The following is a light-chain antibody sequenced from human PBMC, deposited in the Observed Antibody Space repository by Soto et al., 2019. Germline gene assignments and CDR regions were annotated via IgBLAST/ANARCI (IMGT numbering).Light chain of an antibody. J-gene: IGKJ1*01. Sequence: EVVLTQSPGTLLLSPGERATLSCRASEGVSSGYLAWYQQKPGQAPRLLIYGASRRATGIPDRFSGSGSGTDFTLTISRLDPEDFAVYHCQQYGRTPLTFGQGTKV. V-gene: IGKV3-20*01. CDR2: GAS. CDR3: QQYGRTPLT. CDR1: EGVSSGY.